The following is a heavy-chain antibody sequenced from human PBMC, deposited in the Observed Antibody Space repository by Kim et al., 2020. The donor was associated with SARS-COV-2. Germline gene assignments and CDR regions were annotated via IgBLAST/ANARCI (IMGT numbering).Heavy chain of an antibody. Sequence: SETLSLTCTVSGGSISSSSYYWGWIRQPPGKGLEWIGSIYYSGSTYYNPSLKSRVTISVDTSKNQFSLKLSSVTAADTAVYYCARTTSGSYPFGYYYYMDVWGKGTTVTVSS. CDR1: GGSISSSSYY. V-gene: IGHV4-39*01. D-gene: IGHD1-26*01. CDR3: ARTTSGSYPFGYYYYMDV. CDR2: IYYSGST. J-gene: IGHJ6*03.